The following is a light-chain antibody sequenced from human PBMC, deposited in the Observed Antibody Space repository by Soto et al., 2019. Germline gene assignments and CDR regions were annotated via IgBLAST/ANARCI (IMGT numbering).Light chain of an antibody. CDR2: EVT. Sequence: QSVLTQPASVSGSPGQSITISCTGTSSDVGSYNFVSWYQQFPGKAPKLIIYEVTRRPSGVSNRFSGSKSGNTASLRISGLQPDDEAYYHCCTYAGSSTLIFGGGTKLTVL. J-gene: IGLJ2*01. CDR3: CTYAGSSTLI. CDR1: SSDVGSYNF. V-gene: IGLV2-23*02.